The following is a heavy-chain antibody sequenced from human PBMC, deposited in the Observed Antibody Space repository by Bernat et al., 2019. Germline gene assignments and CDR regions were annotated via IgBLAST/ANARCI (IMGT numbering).Heavy chain of an antibody. Sequence: QLQLQESGPGLVKPSETLSLTCTVSGGSISSSSYYWGWIRQPPGKGLEWIGSIHYSGSTYYNPSLKSRVTISVDTSKNQFSLKLSSVTAADTAVYDCARVSSGSIAALPDYWGQGTLVTVSS. CDR1: GGSISSSSYY. D-gene: IGHD6-6*01. CDR3: ARVSSGSIAALPDY. J-gene: IGHJ4*02. V-gene: IGHV4-39*01. CDR2: IHYSGST.